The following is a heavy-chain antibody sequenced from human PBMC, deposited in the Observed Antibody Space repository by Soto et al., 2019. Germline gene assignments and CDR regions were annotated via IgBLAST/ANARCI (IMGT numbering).Heavy chain of an antibody. CDR1: GFTFSSYE. D-gene: IGHD6-19*01. V-gene: IGHV3-48*03. CDR3: ASLSVAGTQGVFDY. Sequence: GGSLRLSCAASGFTFSSYEMNWVRQAPGKGLEWVSYISSSGSTIYYADSVKGRFTISRDNAKNSLYLQMNSLRAEDSAVYCCASLSVAGTQGVFDYWGQGTLVTVSS. CDR2: ISSSGSTI. J-gene: IGHJ4*02.